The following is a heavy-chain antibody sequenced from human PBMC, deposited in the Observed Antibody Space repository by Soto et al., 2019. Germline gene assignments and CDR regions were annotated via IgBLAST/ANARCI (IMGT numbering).Heavy chain of an antibody. Sequence: GASVKVSCKGSGYTVTGYYMHWVRQAPGQGLEWMGWINPNSGVTHFAQKFQGRVTLTRDTSASTAYMELSSLRSEGTAVYYCARVGPPQYYDILTGFDYWGQGTLVTVSS. CDR1: GYTVTGYY. CDR2: INPNSGVT. D-gene: IGHD3-9*01. CDR3: ARVGPPQYYDILTGFDY. V-gene: IGHV1-2*02. J-gene: IGHJ4*02.